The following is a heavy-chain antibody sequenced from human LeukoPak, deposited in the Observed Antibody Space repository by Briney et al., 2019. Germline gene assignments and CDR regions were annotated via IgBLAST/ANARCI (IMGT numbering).Heavy chain of an antibody. V-gene: IGHV1-2*06. Sequence: ASVKVSCKASGYTFTGYYMHWVRQAPGQGLEWMGRINPNSGGTNYAQKFQGRVTMTRDTSISTAYMELSRLRSDDTAVYYCARDKEYSSSWYVWFDPWGQGTLVTVSS. D-gene: IGHD6-13*01. CDR1: GYTFTGYY. CDR3: ARDKEYSSSWYVWFDP. J-gene: IGHJ5*02. CDR2: INPNSGGT.